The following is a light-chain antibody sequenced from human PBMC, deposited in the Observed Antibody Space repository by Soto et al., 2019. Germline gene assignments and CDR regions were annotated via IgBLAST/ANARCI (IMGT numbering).Light chain of an antibody. Sequence: DIQMTQSPSSLSASVGDRVTITCQASQDISNYLNWYQQKPGKAPKLLIYDASNLETGVPSRFSGSGSGTDFTFTISSLQPDDIATYYCQQYDNLPPLFGGGTKVEIK. V-gene: IGKV1-33*01. CDR3: QQYDNLPPL. J-gene: IGKJ4*01. CDR1: QDISNY. CDR2: DAS.